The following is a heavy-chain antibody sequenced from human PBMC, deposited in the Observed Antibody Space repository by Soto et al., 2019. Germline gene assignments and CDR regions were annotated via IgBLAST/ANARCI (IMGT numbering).Heavy chain of an antibody. CDR1: GGTFSSYA. J-gene: IGHJ6*02. Sequence: ASVKVSCKAPGGTFSSYAISWVRQAPGQGLEWMGGIIPIFGTANYAQKFQGRVTITADESTSTAYMELSSLRSEDTAVYYCARVGGVTGDYYGMDVWGQGTTVTVSS. CDR2: IIPIFGTA. CDR3: ARVGGVTGDYYGMDV. V-gene: IGHV1-69*13. D-gene: IGHD2-21*02.